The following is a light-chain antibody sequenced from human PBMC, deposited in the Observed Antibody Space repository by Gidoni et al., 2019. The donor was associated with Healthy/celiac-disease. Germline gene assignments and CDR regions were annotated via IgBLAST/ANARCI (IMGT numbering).Light chain of an antibody. CDR2: GAS. Sequence: IVLTQSPGTLSLSPGERATLSCRASQIVSSSYLAWYQQKPGQAPRLLIYGASSRATGIPDRFSGSGSGTDFTLTISRLEPEDFAVYYCQQYGSSPPVYSFGQGTKLEIK. J-gene: IGKJ2*03. CDR1: QIVSSSY. V-gene: IGKV3-20*01. CDR3: QQYGSSPPVYS.